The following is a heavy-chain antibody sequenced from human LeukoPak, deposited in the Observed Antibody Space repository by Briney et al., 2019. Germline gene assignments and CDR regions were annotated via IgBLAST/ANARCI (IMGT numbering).Heavy chain of an antibody. J-gene: IGHJ4*02. Sequence: PGGSLRLSCAASGFTLSSHAMSWVRQAPGKGLNWVSSIGGSGKNTFYAEAVKGRLTISRDNSKDTLYLQMNSLRAEDKAVYYCAKDLETMTPTMDWGQGTLVTVSS. D-gene: IGHD3-10*01. CDR1: GFTLSSHA. CDR2: IGGSGKNT. CDR3: AKDLETMTPTMD. V-gene: IGHV3-23*01.